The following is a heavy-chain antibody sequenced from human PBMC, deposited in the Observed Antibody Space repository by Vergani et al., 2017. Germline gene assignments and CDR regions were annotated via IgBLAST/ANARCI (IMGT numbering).Heavy chain of an antibody. Sequence: EVLLVESGGGLVKPGGSLRLSCADSRFSFRSFYLNWVRQAPGKGLEWVSSFPDSMRGRFAISRDNAKNSLFLEMNSLRFEDTAVYFCTKGSVYYHDSAGHGYDPYTGFDLWGQGTLVTVSS. V-gene: IGHV3-21*04. CDR1: RFSFRSFY. J-gene: IGHJ3*01. CDR3: TKGSVYYHDSAGHGYDPYTGFDL. D-gene: IGHD5-12*01.